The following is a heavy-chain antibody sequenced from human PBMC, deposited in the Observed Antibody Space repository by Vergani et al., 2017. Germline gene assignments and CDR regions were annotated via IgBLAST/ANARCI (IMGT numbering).Heavy chain of an antibody. D-gene: IGHD1-7*01. Sequence: EVQLLESGGGLLQPGGSLRLSCAASGFTFSSYAMSWVRQAPGKGLEWVSAISGSGGSTYYADSVKGRFTISRDNSKNTLYLQMNSLRAEDTAVYYCARSITGTALLGGYYYYMDVWGKGTTVTVSS. CDR1: GFTFSSYA. J-gene: IGHJ6*03. CDR2: ISGSGGST. CDR3: ARSITGTALLGGYYYYMDV. V-gene: IGHV3-23*01.